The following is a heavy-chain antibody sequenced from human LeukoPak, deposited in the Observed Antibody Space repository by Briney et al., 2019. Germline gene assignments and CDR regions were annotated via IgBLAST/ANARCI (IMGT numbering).Heavy chain of an antibody. CDR3: ATYSSGRRGYYFDS. CDR2: SYSGNTT. D-gene: IGHD6-19*01. CDR1: GFTVSSNY. J-gene: IGHJ4*02. Sequence: GGSLRLSCAASGFTVSSNYMSWVRQAPGKGVEWVAISYSGNTTYCADSVRGRFTIFRDKSKNRLHLQMNSLRAEDTAVYYCATYSSGRRGYYFDSWGQGTLVTVSS. V-gene: IGHV3-66*01.